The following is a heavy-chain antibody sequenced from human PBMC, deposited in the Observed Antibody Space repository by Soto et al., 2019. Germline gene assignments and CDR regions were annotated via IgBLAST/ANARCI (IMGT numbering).Heavy chain of an antibody. D-gene: IGHD2-15*01. V-gene: IGHV2-5*02. Sequence: QITLKESGPTLVKPTQTLTLTCTFSGFSLSTSGVGVGWIRQPPGKALEWLALIYWDDDKRYSPSLKSRLTITKNTPKSQVVLKMTNMDPVDTATYYCAQSYCSGGSCYSGDWFDPWGQGTLVTVSS. CDR1: GFSLSTSGVG. CDR3: AQSYCSGGSCYSGDWFDP. CDR2: IYWDDDK. J-gene: IGHJ5*02.